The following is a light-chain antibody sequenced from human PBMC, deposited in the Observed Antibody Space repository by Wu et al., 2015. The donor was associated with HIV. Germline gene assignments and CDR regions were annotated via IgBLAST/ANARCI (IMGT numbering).Light chain of an antibody. CDR1: QNIGTS. J-gene: IGKJ4*01. CDR2: DAV. V-gene: IGKV3-11*01. Sequence: EIVLTQSPDILSLSPGERATLSCRASQNIGTSLAWFQQEPSQAPRLLIYDAVNRATGIPARFSGSGSGTDFTLTISSLEPEDFAVYYCHQRNNWPLFGGGTKVEIK. CDR3: HQRNNWPL.